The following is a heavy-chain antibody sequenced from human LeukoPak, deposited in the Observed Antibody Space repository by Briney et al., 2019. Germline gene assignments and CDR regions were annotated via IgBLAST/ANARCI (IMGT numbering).Heavy chain of an antibody. J-gene: IGHJ5*02. CDR3: ARGYCSGGSCYDNWFDP. Sequence: ASVKVSCKASGYTFTSYGISWVRQAPGQGLEWMGWICAYNGNTNYAQKLQGRVTMTTDTSTSTAYMELRSLRSDDTAVYYCARGYCSGGSCYDNWFDPWGQGTLVTVSS. D-gene: IGHD2-15*01. V-gene: IGHV1-18*01. CDR2: ICAYNGNT. CDR1: GYTFTSYG.